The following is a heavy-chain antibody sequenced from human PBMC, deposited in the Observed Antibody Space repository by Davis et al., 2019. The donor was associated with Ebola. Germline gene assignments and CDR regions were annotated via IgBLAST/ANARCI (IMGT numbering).Heavy chain of an antibody. CDR3: ASGLVRGESYWYFDL. D-gene: IGHD6-6*01. Sequence: SVQVSCKASGGTFSSYAISWVRQAPGQGLEWMGGIIPILGIANYAQKFQGRVTITADESTSTAYMELSSLRSEDMAVYYCASGLVRGESYWYFDLWGRGTLVTVSS. CDR2: IIPILGIA. J-gene: IGHJ2*01. V-gene: IGHV1-69*10. CDR1: GGTFSSYA.